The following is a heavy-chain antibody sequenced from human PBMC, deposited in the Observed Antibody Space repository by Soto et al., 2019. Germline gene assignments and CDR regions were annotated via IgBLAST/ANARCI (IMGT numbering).Heavy chain of an antibody. CDR3: ARDHRCHYCP. D-gene: IGHD1-26*01. CDR1: GFNFRNFK. CDR2: VSGSSSYV. Sequence: PGGSLRLSCEGSGFNFRNFKMIWVRQAPWKGLEWVSSVSGSSSYVYYADSVKGRFTVSRDNANNLVFLQMNGLRPEDTALYYCARDHRCHYCPRGK. J-gene: IGHJ6*03. V-gene: IGHV3-21*06.